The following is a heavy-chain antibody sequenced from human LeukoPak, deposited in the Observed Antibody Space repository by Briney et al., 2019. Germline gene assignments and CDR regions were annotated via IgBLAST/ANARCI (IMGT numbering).Heavy chain of an antibody. D-gene: IGHD2-15*01. CDR3: ARHTSGYCSGGSCYGNYYYMDV. CDR2: IYPGDSDT. J-gene: IGHJ6*03. CDR1: GYSFTSYW. V-gene: IGHV5-51*01. Sequence: GESLKISCKGSGYSFTSYWIGWVRPMPGKGLEWMGIIYPGDSDTRYSPSFQGQVTISADKSISTAYPQWSSLKASDTAMYYCARHTSGYCSGGSCYGNYYYMDVWGKGTTVTVSS.